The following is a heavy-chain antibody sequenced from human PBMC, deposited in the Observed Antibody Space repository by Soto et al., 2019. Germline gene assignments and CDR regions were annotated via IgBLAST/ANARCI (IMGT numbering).Heavy chain of an antibody. CDR3: ARGGDVVVVAAAHYYFDY. V-gene: IGHV4-59*01. Sequence: SETLSLTCTVSGGSISSYYWSWIRQPPGKGLEWIGYIYYSGSTNYNPSLKSRVTISVDTSKNQFSLKLSSVTAADTAVYYCARGGDVVVVAAAHYYFDYWGQ. CDR1: GGSISSYY. J-gene: IGHJ4*02. D-gene: IGHD2-15*01. CDR2: IYYSGST.